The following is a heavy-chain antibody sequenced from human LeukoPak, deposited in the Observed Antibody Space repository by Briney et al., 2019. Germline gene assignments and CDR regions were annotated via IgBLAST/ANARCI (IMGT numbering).Heavy chain of an antibody. Sequence: GGSLRLSCASSGFAFSDYEMNWVRQAPGKGLEWVSGINWNGGSTGYADSVKGRFTISRDNAKNSLYLQMNSLRAEDTALYYCARDLRRWLQLLDWYFGLWGRGTLVTVSS. CDR3: ARDLRRWLQLLDWYFGL. D-gene: IGHD5-24*01. CDR2: INWNGGST. J-gene: IGHJ2*01. V-gene: IGHV3-20*04. CDR1: GFAFSDYE.